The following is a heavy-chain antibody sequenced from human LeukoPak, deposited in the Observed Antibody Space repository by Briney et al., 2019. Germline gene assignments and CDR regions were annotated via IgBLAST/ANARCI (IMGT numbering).Heavy chain of an antibody. J-gene: IGHJ3*02. CDR3: AKDRAYTGSPRAFGI. Sequence: GGSLRLSCAASGFSFSTYAMSWVRQAPGKGLDWVSGISGGGSSTYYADSVKGRFTISRDNSKNTLYLQMSSLRAEDTAVYYCAKDRAYTGSPRAFGIWGQGTMITVSS. CDR2: ISGGGSST. V-gene: IGHV3-23*01. D-gene: IGHD1-26*01. CDR1: GFSFSTYA.